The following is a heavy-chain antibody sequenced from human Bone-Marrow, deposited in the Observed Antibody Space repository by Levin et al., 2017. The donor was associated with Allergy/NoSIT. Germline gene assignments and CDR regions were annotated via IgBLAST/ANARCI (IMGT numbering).Heavy chain of an antibody. V-gene: IGHV4-34*01. CDR2: IDHSGRA. J-gene: IGHJ2*01. D-gene: IGHD3-9*01. CDR3: ARGDNSDIFALSRSSWHFDF. CDR1: EESFDNEF. Sequence: RASETLSLTCAVSEESFDNEFWTWIRQPPGKGLEWIGEIDHSGRANYHPSFKSRVTMSVDTSNNLFSLRLTSVTAADTAVYYCARGDNSDIFALSRSSWHFDFWGRGTLVAVSS.